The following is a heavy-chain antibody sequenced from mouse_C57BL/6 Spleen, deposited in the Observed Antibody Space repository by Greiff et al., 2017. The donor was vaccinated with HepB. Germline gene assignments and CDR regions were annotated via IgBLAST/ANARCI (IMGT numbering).Heavy chain of an antibody. J-gene: IGHJ2*01. D-gene: IGHD2-4*01. Sequence: DVKLVESGGDLVKPGGSLKLSCAASGFTFSSYGMSWVRQTPDKRLEWVATISSGGSYTYYPDSVKGRFTISRDNAKNTLYLQMSSLKSEDTAMYYCARQEITGNYFDYWGQGTTLTVSS. V-gene: IGHV5-6*02. CDR1: GFTFSSYG. CDR2: ISSGGSYT. CDR3: ARQEITGNYFDY.